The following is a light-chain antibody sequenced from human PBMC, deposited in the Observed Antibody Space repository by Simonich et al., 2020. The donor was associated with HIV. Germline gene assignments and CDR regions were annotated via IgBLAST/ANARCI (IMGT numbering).Light chain of an antibody. CDR1: STNIGAGYD. CDR2: GNG. V-gene: IGLV1-40*01. CDR3: QSYDSSQSGL. Sequence: QSVLTQAPSVSGAPGQRVTISCTGNSTNIGAGYDVHWYRQRPGKPPKLLIKGNGKRPSGVTDRVSGSKAGTSASLAITGLQAEDEADYYCQSYDSSQSGLFGGGTKLTVL. J-gene: IGLJ2*01.